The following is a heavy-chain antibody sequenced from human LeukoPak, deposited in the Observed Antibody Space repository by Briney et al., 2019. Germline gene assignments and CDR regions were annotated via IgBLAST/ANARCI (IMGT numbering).Heavy chain of an antibody. V-gene: IGHV4-59*08. CDR1: GGSISSYY. Sequence: PSETLSLTCTVSGGSISSYYWSWIRQPPGKGLEWIGYIYYSGSTNYNPSLKSRVTMSVDTSKNQFSLKLSSVTAADTAVYYCVRHEWELPFDYWGQGTLVTVSS. J-gene: IGHJ4*02. CDR3: VRHEWELPFDY. D-gene: IGHD1-26*01. CDR2: IYYSGST.